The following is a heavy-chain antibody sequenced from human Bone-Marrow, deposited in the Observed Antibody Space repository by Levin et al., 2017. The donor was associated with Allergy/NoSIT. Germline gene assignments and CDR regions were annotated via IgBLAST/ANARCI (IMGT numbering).Heavy chain of an antibody. D-gene: IGHD4-17*01. CDR3: ARDPNDYGDNIGFYNFYGMDV. CDR1: GFTFSTYA. CDR2: ISYSGTKK. J-gene: IGHJ6*02. V-gene: IGHV3-30*04. Sequence: GGSLRLSCAASGFTFSTYAMHWVRQAPGKGLEWVAVISYSGTKKYYEDSVKGRFTISRDTSKNTLSLQMNSLRAEDTAVYYCARDPNDYGDNIGFYNFYGMDVWGQGTTVTVSS.